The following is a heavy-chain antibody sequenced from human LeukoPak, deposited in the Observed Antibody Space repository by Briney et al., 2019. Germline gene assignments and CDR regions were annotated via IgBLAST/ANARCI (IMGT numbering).Heavy chain of an antibody. V-gene: IGHV3-9*01. D-gene: IGHD2-2*03. Sequence: GRSLRLSCGASGFTFHEKYAMHWVRQAPGKGLEWVSGFSLDSDNVGYADSVRGRFTVSRDRAKNSLYLQMNYLRPEDTALYFCTKDMDPGGINVWGQGTTVIVSS. CDR2: FSLDSDNV. CDR1: GFTFHEKYA. CDR3: TKDMDPGGINV. J-gene: IGHJ6*02.